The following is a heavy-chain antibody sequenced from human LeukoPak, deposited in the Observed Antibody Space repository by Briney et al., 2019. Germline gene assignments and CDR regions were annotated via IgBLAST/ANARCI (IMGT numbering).Heavy chain of an antibody. J-gene: IGHJ4*02. CDR3: AKKAGTSVYYYRFDH. Sequence: GESLRLSCVASGFTFSSYAMSWVRQAPGKGLEWVAFVSGGGHNTYYAHSVKGRFTISRDNSKNPLYLHMNSLSAADTAIYYCAKKAGTSVYYYRFDHWGQGTLVTVSS. V-gene: IGHV3-23*01. CDR1: GFTFSSYA. CDR2: VSGGGHNT. D-gene: IGHD3-22*01.